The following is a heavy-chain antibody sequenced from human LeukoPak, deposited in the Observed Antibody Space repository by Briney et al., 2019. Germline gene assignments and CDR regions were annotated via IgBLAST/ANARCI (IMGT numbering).Heavy chain of an antibody. D-gene: IGHD6-6*01. CDR2: MNPNSSAT. Sequence: ASVSVSCKPSGYSFSGYYMHWVRHAHEQGREWMGWMNPNSSATSYAQRFQGRVTMTRDTSISTAYMELSRLSADDTAVYYCAAARPSNFFDYWGQGTLVTASS. CDR1: GYSFSGYY. J-gene: IGHJ4*02. CDR3: AAARPSNFFDY. V-gene: IGHV1-2*02.